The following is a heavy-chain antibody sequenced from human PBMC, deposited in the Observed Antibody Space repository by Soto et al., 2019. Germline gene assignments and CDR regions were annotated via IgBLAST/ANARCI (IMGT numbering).Heavy chain of an antibody. CDR2: IIPIFGTA. CDR1: GGTFSSYA. Sequence: GASVKVSCEASGGTFSSYAISWVRQAPGQGLEWMGGIIPIFGTANYAQKFQGRVTITADESTSTAYMELSSLRSEDTAVYYCAGPHTLYGDSPTRLDYWGQGTLVTVSS. D-gene: IGHD4-17*01. CDR3: AGPHTLYGDSPTRLDY. V-gene: IGHV1-69*13. J-gene: IGHJ4*02.